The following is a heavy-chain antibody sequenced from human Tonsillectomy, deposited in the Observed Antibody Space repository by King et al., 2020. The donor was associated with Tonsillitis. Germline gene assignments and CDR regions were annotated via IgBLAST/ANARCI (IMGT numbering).Heavy chain of an antibody. V-gene: IGHV4-39*01. CDR1: GGSISSRNYY. CDR3: PVYYYDISGYFNFDC. D-gene: IGHD3-22*01. J-gene: IGHJ4*02. Sequence: QLQESGPGLVKPSKTLSLTCTVSGGSISSRNYYWGWIRQPPGKGLEWIASIAYSGSTYYNPSLKSRVTISVDTSKTQFSLNLRSVTAADTAVYYCPVYYYDISGYFNFDCWGQGTLVTVSS. CDR2: IAYSGST.